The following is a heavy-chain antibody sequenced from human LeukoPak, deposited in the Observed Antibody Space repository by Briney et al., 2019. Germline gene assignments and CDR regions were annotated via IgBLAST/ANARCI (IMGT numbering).Heavy chain of an antibody. Sequence: GESLKISCKGSGYSFTNYWIGWVRQMPGKGLEWMEIIYPGDSDTRYSPSFQGKVTISADKSVSTTYLQWSSLKASDTAMYNCAASTYGSGSYVGFDSWGQGTLVSVSS. V-gene: IGHV5-51*01. J-gene: IGHJ4*02. CDR2: IYPGDSDT. CDR3: AASTYGSGSYVGFDS. CDR1: GYSFTNYW. D-gene: IGHD3-10*01.